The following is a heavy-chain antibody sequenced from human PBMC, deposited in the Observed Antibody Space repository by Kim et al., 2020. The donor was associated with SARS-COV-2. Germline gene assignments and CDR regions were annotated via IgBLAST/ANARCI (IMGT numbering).Heavy chain of an antibody. D-gene: IGHD3-16*02. J-gene: IGHJ5*02. CDR2: INHSGST. V-gene: IGHV4-34*01. CDR3: ARADCDYVCGSSRLAWFDP. CDR1: GGSFSGYY. Sequence: SETLSLTCAGYGGSFSGYYWSWIRQPPGKGLEWIGEINHSGSTNYNPSLKSRVTISVDTSKNQFSLKLRSVTAADTAVYYCARADCDYVCGSSRLAWFDP.